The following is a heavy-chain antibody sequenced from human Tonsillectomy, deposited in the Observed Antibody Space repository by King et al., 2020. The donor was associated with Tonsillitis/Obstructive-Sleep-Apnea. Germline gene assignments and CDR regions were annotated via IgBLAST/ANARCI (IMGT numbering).Heavy chain of an antibody. CDR3: AREVVGGSYFRGYYYYYMDV. Sequence: VQLQESGPGLVKPSETLSLTCTVSGGSISSYYWSWIRQPPGKGLEWIGYIYYSGSTNYNPSLKSRVTISVDTSKNQFSLKLSSVTAADTAVYCCAREVVGGSYFRGYYYYYMDVWGKGTTVTVSS. J-gene: IGHJ6*03. CDR1: GGSISSYY. CDR2: IYYSGST. V-gene: IGHV4-59*01. D-gene: IGHD1-26*01.